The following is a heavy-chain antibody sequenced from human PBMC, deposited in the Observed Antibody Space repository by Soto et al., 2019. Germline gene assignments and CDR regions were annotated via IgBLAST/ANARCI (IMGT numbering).Heavy chain of an antibody. D-gene: IGHD5-12*01. V-gene: IGHV4-4*08. CDR1: GGSLSGYY. CDR2: VYNRGST. J-gene: IGHJ4*02. CDR3: ARFDGYSGPAEF. Sequence: SETLSLTCTVSGGSLSGYYWSWIRQPPGKALEWIGYVYNRGSTSYNPSLNSRVTLSLDASKNQFSLNLTSLTAADTAVYYCARFDGYSGPAEFWGQGTLVTVSS.